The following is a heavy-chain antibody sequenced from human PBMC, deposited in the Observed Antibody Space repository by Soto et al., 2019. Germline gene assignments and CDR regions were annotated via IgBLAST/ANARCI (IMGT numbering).Heavy chain of an antibody. J-gene: IGHJ6*02. CDR1: GGSISNGGYY. CDR2: IYYSGST. Sequence: LSLTCTVSGGSISNGGYYWTWIRQHPGKGLEWIGYIYYSGSTYYNPSLKSRVTISVDTSKNQFSLKLTSVTAADTAVYYCARDVTDFWSGHEGMDVWGQGTTVTVSS. CDR3: ARDVTDFWSGHEGMDV. D-gene: IGHD3-3*01. V-gene: IGHV4-31*03.